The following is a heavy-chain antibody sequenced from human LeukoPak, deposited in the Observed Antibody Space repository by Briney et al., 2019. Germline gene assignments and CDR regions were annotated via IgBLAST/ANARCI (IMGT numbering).Heavy chain of an antibody. J-gene: IGHJ6*03. D-gene: IGHD4-11*01. V-gene: IGHV3-23*01. CDR2: ISGSGGST. CDR3: AKYITVTTNSYYYYMDV. Sequence: GGSLRLSCAASEFTFSSYGMSWVRQAPGKGLEWVSSISGSGGSTQYADSVQGRFAISRDNSKNTLHLQMTSLRAEDTAVYYCAKYITVTTNSYYYYMDVWGEGTTVTVSS. CDR1: EFTFSSYG.